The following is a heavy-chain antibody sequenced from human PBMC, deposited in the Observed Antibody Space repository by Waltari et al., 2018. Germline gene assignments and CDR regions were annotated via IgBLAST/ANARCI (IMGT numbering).Heavy chain of an antibody. D-gene: IGHD3-3*01. CDR2: IYHSGST. Sequence: QVQLQESGPGLVKPSETLSLTCTVSGYSISSGYYWGWIRQPPGKGLEWIGSIYHSGSTNDNPTLKSRVTISVDTSKNQFSLKLSSVTAADTAVYYCARDLWRFSSGTRGTAFDIWGQGTMVTVSS. V-gene: IGHV4-38-2*02. J-gene: IGHJ3*02. CDR3: ARDLWRFSSGTRGTAFDI. CDR1: GYSISSGYY.